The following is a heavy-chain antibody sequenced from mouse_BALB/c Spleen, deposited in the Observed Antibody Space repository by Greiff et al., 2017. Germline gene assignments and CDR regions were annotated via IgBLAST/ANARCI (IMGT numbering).Heavy chain of an antibody. V-gene: IGHV5-4*02. CDR3: ARGTTVGGYAMDY. CDR1: GFTFSDYY. CDR2: ISDGGSYT. J-gene: IGHJ4*01. D-gene: IGHD1-1*01. Sequence: EVKVVESGGGLVKPGGSLKLSCAASGFTFSDYYMYWVRQTPEKRLEWVATISDGGSYTYYPDSVKGRFTISRDNAKNNLYLQMSSLKSEDTAMYYCARGTTVGGYAMDYWGQGTSVTVSS.